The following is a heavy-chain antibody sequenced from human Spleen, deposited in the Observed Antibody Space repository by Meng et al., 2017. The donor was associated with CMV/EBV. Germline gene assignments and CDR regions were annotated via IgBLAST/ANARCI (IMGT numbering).Heavy chain of an antibody. V-gene: IGHV1-3*04. J-gene: IGHJ4*02. D-gene: IGHD6-25*01. CDR1: GYIFTNYP. CDR3: ARGAGADH. Sequence: SMNLSGKASGYIFTNYPIHWVRQTPGQGLEWMGWIITGNGTTKYSQRFQDRLTITRDTSANTVYMEVTSLTSEDTATYYCARGAGADHWGQGTLVTVSS. CDR2: IITGNGTT.